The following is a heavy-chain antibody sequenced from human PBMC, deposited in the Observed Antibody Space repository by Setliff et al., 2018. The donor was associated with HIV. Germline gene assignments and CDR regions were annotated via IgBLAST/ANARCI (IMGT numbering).Heavy chain of an antibody. CDR3: ARQVDTVVRGVRALAHFDL. CDR2: IYYSGST. D-gene: IGHD3-10*01. CDR1: AAPSE. J-gene: IGHJ2*01. V-gene: IGHV4-59*08. Sequence: PSETCPSPALSLAAPSEWSWIRQPPGKGLEWIGYIYYSGSTNYNPSLKSRVTMSIDTSKHQFSLKLSSVTAADTAVYYCARQVDTVVRGVRALAHFDLWGRGTLVTVSS.